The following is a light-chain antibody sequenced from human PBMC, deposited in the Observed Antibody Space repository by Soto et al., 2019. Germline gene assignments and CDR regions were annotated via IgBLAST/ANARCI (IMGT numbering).Light chain of an antibody. V-gene: IGLV2-23*01. Sequence: QSVLTQPASVSGSPGQSITISCTGTSGDVGSYNLVSWYQQHPDKAPKLIIYEGNRRPSGVSNRFSGSKSDNTASLTISGLQAEDEADYYCCSYAGSYTFRVVFGGGTKLTVL. CDR1: SGDVGSYNL. CDR3: CSYAGSYTFRVV. CDR2: EGN. J-gene: IGLJ2*01.